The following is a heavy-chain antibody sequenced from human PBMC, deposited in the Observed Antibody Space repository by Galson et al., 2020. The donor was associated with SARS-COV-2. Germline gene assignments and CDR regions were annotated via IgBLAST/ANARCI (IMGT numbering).Heavy chain of an antibody. CDR1: GGTFSSYA. Sequence: SVKVSCKASGGTFSSYAISWVRQAPGQGLEWMGGIIPIFGTANYAQKFQGRVTITADESTSTAYMELSSLRSEDTAVYYCARDRAPYYDILTGSWTYWGQGTLVTVSS. V-gene: IGHV1-69*13. D-gene: IGHD3-9*01. CDR2: IIPIFGTA. J-gene: IGHJ4*02. CDR3: ARDRAPYYDILTGSWTY.